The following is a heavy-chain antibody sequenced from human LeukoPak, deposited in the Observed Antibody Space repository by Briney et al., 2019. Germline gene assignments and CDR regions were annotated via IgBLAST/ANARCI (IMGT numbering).Heavy chain of an antibody. D-gene: IGHD4-17*01. V-gene: IGHV1-69*05. CDR1: GGTFNNSA. J-gene: IGHJ5*02. Sequence: ASVKVSCKTSGGTFNNSAISWVRQAPGQGLEWLGGIMPLFGTAGYAQKFQGRVTITKDESTRTVYLELTSLTSDDTSVYYCARDVHGDYGSGWFDPWGQGTLVSVSS. CDR2: IMPLFGTA. CDR3: ARDVHGDYGSGWFDP.